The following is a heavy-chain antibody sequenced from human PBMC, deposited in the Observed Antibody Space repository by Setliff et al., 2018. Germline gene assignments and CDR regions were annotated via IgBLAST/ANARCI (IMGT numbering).Heavy chain of an antibody. Sequence: ASVKVSCKASGYTLTTYLMNWVRQAPGQGLEWMGYINTRTGEPMYAQGFTGRFVFSLDPSVSTAYLEISSLKVEDTAHYYCATGSLAIAGTGHWGQGTLVTVSS. CDR3: ATGSLAIAGTGH. CDR2: INTRTGEP. D-gene: IGHD6-13*01. V-gene: IGHV7-4-1*02. CDR1: GYTLTTYL. J-gene: IGHJ4*02.